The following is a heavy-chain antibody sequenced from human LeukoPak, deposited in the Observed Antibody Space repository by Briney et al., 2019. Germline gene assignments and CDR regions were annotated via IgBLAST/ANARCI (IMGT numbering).Heavy chain of an antibody. CDR1: GFTFSSYG. Sequence: GRSLRLSCAASGFTFSSYGMHWVRHAPGKGLEWVANIRQDGSDTYYVDSVKGRFTISRDNAKNSLYLQMNSLSAEDTAIYYCALTRGGNSEGGFLDCWGQGTLVTVSS. CDR2: IRQDGSDT. V-gene: IGHV3-7*03. J-gene: IGHJ4*02. CDR3: ALTRGGNSEGGFLDC. D-gene: IGHD1-1*01.